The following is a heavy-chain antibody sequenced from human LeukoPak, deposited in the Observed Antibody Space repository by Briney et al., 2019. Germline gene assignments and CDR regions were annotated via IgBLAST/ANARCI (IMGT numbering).Heavy chain of an antibody. J-gene: IGHJ1*01. CDR3: ARGGYYDSSGYYYVGYFHH. Sequence: PGGSLRLSCAASGFTFSRYEMNWVRQAPGKGVERGSYIRFNGSTIYYSVSFMGRFTISRDNAKNSLYFQMNSLRAEDTAVYYCARGGYYDSSGYYYVGYFHHWGQGTLVTVSS. CDR1: GFTFSRYE. CDR2: IRFNGSTI. D-gene: IGHD3-22*01. V-gene: IGHV3-48*03.